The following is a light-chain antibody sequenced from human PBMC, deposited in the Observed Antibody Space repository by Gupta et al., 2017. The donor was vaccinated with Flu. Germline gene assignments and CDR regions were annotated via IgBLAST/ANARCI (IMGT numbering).Light chain of an antibody. J-gene: IGKJ2*03. CDR2: AAS. CDR1: QNIRRY. V-gene: IGKV1-39*01. Sequence: DIQMTQSPSSLSASVGDRVTITCRASQNIRRYLNWYQQKPGKAPKVLIYAASSLQSGVQSRFSGSGSGTDFTLTITSLQPEDFATYYCQQSYSDHPEYRFGQGTKLEIK. CDR3: QQSYSDHPEYR.